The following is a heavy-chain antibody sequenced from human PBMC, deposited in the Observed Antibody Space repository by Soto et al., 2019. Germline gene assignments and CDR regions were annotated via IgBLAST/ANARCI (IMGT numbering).Heavy chain of an antibody. CDR3: AKDHPVYSSSWYVPSY. V-gene: IGHV3-30*18. CDR1: GFTFSSYG. D-gene: IGHD6-13*01. CDR2: ISYDGSNK. J-gene: IGHJ4*02. Sequence: GGSLRLSCAASGFTFSSYGMHWVRQAPGKGLEWVAVISYDGSNKYYADSVKGRFTISRDNSKNTLYLQMNSLRAEDTAVYYCAKDHPVYSSSWYVPSYWGQGTLVTVSS.